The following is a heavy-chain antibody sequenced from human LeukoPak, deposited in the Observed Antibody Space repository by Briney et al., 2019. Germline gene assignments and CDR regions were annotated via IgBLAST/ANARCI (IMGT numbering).Heavy chain of an antibody. V-gene: IGHV3-9*01. Sequence: GGSLRLSCAVSGFTFDDYAMHWVRQAPGKGLEWVSGISWNSGSIGYADSVKGRFTISRDNAKNSLYLQMNSLRAEDTALYYCAKDKGAVGAYGMDVWGQGTTVTVSS. CDR1: GFTFDDYA. D-gene: IGHD2-15*01. J-gene: IGHJ6*02. CDR3: AKDKGAVGAYGMDV. CDR2: ISWNSGSI.